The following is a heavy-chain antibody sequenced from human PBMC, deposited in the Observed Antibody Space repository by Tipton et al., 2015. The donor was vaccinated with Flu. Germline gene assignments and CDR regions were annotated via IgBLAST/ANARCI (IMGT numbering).Heavy chain of an antibody. J-gene: IGHJ3*02. CDR3: ARGPTVVTPVYAFDI. V-gene: IGHV4-61*02. CDR2: IYTSGST. Sequence: TCTVSGASISSAAYYWSWIRQPAGKGLEWIGRIYTSGSTNYNPSLKSRVSISLDTSKKQFSLKLTSVTAADAAVYYCARGPTVVTPVYAFDIWGQGTMVTVSS. CDR1: GASISSAAYY. D-gene: IGHD4-23*01.